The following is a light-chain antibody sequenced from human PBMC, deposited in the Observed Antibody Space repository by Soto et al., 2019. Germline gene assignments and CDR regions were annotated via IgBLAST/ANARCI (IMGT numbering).Light chain of an antibody. Sequence: QSALTQPASVSGSPGQSITISCTGTSSDVGGYNYVSWYQQHPGKAPNLFIFDVSNRPSGVSNRFSGSKSGNSASLTISGLQAEDEADYYCSSYTGSNTPVVFGGGTKVTVL. V-gene: IGLV2-14*01. J-gene: IGLJ2*01. CDR1: SSDVGGYNY. CDR2: DVS. CDR3: SSYTGSNTPVV.